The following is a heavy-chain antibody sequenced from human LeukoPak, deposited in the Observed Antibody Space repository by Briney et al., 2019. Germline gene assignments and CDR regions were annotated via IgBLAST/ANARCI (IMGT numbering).Heavy chain of an antibody. Sequence: GGSLRLSCAASGFTFSSYSMNWVRQAPGKGLEWVSSISSSSSYIYYADSVKGRFTISRDNAKNSLYLQMYSLRAEDTAVYYCARGYPKRVLPDYWGQGTLVTVSS. CDR2: ISSSSSYI. J-gene: IGHJ4*02. D-gene: IGHD2-15*01. CDR1: GFTFSSYS. V-gene: IGHV3-21*01. CDR3: ARGYPKRVLPDY.